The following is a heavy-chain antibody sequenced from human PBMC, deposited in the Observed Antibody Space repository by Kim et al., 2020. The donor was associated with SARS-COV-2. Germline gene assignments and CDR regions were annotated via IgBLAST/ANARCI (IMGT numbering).Heavy chain of an antibody. Sequence: GGSLRLSCKASGFTFSRHAIDWVRQAPGKGLEWVSSVSGRSTFKNYAESVRGRFTISRDTPTKTVFLKMTGLRVEDTAVYFGPRWRGRRGIGETSECYDSGLDVWGQGTPVTVSS. D-gene: IGHD3-16*01. CDR2: VSGRSTFK. V-gene: IGHV3-21*01. J-gene: IGHJ6*02. CDR1: GFTFSRHA. CDR3: PRWRGRRGIGETSECYDSGLDV.